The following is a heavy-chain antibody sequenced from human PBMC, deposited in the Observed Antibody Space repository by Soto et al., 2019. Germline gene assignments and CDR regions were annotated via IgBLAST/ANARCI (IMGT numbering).Heavy chain of an antibody. D-gene: IGHD7-27*01. CDR2: IWYDGSNK. V-gene: IGHV3-33*01. Sequence: GGSLRLSCAASGFTFSSYGMHWVRQAPGKGLEWVAVIWYDGSNKYYADSVKGRFTISRDNSKNTLYLQMNSLRAEDTAVYYCARDVGATSDLGMLDYYYYGMDVWGQGTTVTVSS. CDR1: GFTFSSYG. J-gene: IGHJ6*02. CDR3: ARDVGATSDLGMLDYYYYGMDV.